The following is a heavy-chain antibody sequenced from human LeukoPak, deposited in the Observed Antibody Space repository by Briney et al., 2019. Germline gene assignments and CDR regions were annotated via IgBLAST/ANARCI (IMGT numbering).Heavy chain of an antibody. CDR3: ARDRSSLYDSSGYFSFDY. Sequence: GGSLRLSCAASGFTFSSYWMSWVRQAPGKGLEWVAVIWYDGSNKYYADSVKGRFTISRDNSKNTLYLQMNSLRAEDTAVYYCARDRSSLYDSSGYFSFDYWGQGTLVTVSS. D-gene: IGHD3-22*01. V-gene: IGHV3-33*08. CDR1: GFTFSSYW. CDR2: IWYDGSNK. J-gene: IGHJ4*02.